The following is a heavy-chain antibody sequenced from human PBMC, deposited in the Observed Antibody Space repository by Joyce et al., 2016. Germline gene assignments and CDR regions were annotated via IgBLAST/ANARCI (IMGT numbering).Heavy chain of an antibody. CDR3: VRGISARPGGPNWFDP. CDR2: INTDGSST. J-gene: IGHJ5*02. D-gene: IGHD6-6*01. V-gene: IGHV3-74*01. CDR1: GFSFSGYW. Sequence: EVQLVESGGGLVQPGGSLRLSCAASGFSFSGYWMHWVRQGQGKGWVWVSRINTDGSSTRFADSGKGRFTISRDNAKNTLYLQINSLRAEDTAVYYCVRGISARPGGPNWFDPWGQGTLVTVSS.